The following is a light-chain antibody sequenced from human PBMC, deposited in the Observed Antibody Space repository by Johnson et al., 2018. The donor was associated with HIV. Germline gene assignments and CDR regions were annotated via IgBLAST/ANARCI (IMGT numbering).Light chain of an antibody. J-gene: IGLJ1*01. CDR3: GTWDSSLSAHV. Sequence: QSVLTQPPSVSAAPGQKVTISCSGSSSNIGNNYVSWYQQLPGTAPKLLIYDSNKRPSGIPDRFSGSKSGTSATLGITGLQNGDEADYYCGTWDSSLSAHVFGTGTKVTVL. CDR1: SSNIGNNY. V-gene: IGLV1-51*01. CDR2: DSN.